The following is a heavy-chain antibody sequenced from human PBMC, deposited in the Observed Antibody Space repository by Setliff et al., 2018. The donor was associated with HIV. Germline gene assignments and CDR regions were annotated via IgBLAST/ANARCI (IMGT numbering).Heavy chain of an antibody. Sequence: SETLSLTCAVSGGSISSSNWWSWVRQPPGKGLEWIGEIYHSGSANYNPSLKSRVIISIDKSKNKFSLKVSSVTAADTAVYYCARGGTSSNWFDPWGQGTLVTVSS. D-gene: IGHD2-2*01. CDR3: ARGGTSSNWFDP. CDR1: GGSISSSNW. J-gene: IGHJ5*02. CDR2: IYHSGSA. V-gene: IGHV4-4*02.